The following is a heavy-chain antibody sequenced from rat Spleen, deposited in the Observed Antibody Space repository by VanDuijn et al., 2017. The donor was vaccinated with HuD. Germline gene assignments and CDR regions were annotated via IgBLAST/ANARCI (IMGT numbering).Heavy chain of an antibody. J-gene: IGHJ3*01. D-gene: IGHD1-9*01. CDR3: ARRHYGYTDYFDY. CDR2: IDTGGGNT. V-gene: IGHV5-25*01. CDR1: GFTFSSFP. Sequence: EVQLVESDGGLVQPGRSLKLSCAASGFTFSSFPMAWVRQAPTKGLEWVASIDTGGGNTFYRHSVKVRFTISRDNAKSTLSLQMDSLRSEDTATYYCARRHYGYTDYFDYWGQGTLVTVSS.